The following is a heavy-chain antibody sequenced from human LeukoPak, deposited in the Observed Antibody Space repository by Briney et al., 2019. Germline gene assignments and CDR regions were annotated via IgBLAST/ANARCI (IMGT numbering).Heavy chain of an antibody. CDR3: ARIPPPGIAAVGNDY. V-gene: IGHV2-70*11. CDR2: IDWDDDK. D-gene: IGHD6-13*01. CDR1: GFSLSTSGMC. Sequence: SGPTLMNPAQTVTLTCTFSGFSLSTSGMCVSWIRQPPGKALEWLARIDWDDDKYYSTSLKTRLTISKDTSKNQVVLTMTNMDPVDTATHYCARIPPPGIAAVGNDYWGQGTLVTVSS. J-gene: IGHJ4*02.